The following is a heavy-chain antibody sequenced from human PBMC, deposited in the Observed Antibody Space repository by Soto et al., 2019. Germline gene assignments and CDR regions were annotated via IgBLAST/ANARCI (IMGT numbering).Heavy chain of an antibody. CDR2: ISGSGGST. CDR1: GFTFSSYA. Sequence: GGSLILSCAASGFTFSSYAMSWVRQAPGKGLEWVSAISGSGGSTYYADSVKGRFTISRDNSKNTLYLQMNSLRAEDTAVYYCAKDLKQQPLYYFDYWGQGTLVTVSS. CDR3: AKDLKQQPLYYFDY. D-gene: IGHD6-13*01. V-gene: IGHV3-23*01. J-gene: IGHJ4*02.